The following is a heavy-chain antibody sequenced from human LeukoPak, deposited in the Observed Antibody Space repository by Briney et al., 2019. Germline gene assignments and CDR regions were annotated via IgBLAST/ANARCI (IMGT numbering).Heavy chain of an antibody. D-gene: IGHD3-22*01. J-gene: IGHJ4*02. Sequence: SETLSLTCTVSGGSISSYYWSWIRQPPGKGLEWIGYIYYSGSTNYNPPLKSRVTISVDTSKNQFSLKLSSVTAADTAVYYCARHYYDSSGYYYQDYWGQGALVTVSS. CDR3: ARHYYDSSGYYYQDY. V-gene: IGHV4-59*08. CDR1: GGSISSYY. CDR2: IYYSGST.